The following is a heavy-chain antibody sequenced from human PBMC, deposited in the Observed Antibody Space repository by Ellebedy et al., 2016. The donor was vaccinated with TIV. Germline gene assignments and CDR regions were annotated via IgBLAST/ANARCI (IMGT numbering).Heavy chain of an antibody. Sequence: SETLSLXXTVSNGSISGGYYYWSWIRRPPGKGLEWIGYIYDSGTTYYNPSLKSRVTISVDTSKNQFSLNLSSVTAADTAVYYCARVGSGWYPFDFWGQGTLVTVSS. CDR2: IYDSGTT. D-gene: IGHD6-19*01. J-gene: IGHJ4*01. CDR1: NGSISGGYYY. CDR3: ARVGSGWYPFDF. V-gene: IGHV4-30-4*01.